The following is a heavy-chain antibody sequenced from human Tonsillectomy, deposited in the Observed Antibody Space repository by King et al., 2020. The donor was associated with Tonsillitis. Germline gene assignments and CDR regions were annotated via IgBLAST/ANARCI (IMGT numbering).Heavy chain of an antibody. CDR2: IDPSDSYT. Sequence: QLVQSGAEVKKPGESLKISCKGSGYIFTNYWINWVRQMPGKGLEWMGKIDPSDSYTNYSPSFQGHVTISADESISTAYLQWNSLKASDTAMYYCARGVDLFRGRKYYYYGMDVWGQGTTVTVSS. CDR1: GYIFTNYW. D-gene: IGHD3-10*01. CDR3: ARGVDLFRGRKYYYYGMDV. J-gene: IGHJ6*02. V-gene: IGHV5-10-1*03.